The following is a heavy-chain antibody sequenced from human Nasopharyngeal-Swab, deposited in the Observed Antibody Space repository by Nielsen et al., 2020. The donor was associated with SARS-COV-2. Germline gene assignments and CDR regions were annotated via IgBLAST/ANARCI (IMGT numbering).Heavy chain of an antibody. D-gene: IGHD1-26*01. V-gene: IGHV4-38-2*02. Sequence: SETLSLTCTVSGDSIRSGNYWGWIRQPPGKGLEWIGSIYHNGRTNYKPSLKSRVTMSVDTSKNHFSLKLSSVIAADTAVYYCARGDWDDAFDIWGQGTMVTVSS. J-gene: IGHJ3*02. CDR2: IYHNGRT. CDR1: GDSIRSGNY. CDR3: ARGDWDDAFDI.